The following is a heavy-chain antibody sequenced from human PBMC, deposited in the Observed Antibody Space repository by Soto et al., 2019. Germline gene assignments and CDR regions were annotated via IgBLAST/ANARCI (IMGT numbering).Heavy chain of an antibody. CDR3: AHRRNTYYDIWTGYSKNWFDP. J-gene: IGHJ5*02. CDR1: GFSLSSSGVG. V-gene: IGHV2-5*02. CDR2: IYWDDEK. D-gene: IGHD3-9*01. Sequence: QITLKESGPMLVKPTQTLTLTCTFSGFSLSSSGVGVGWIRQPPGKALEWLALIYWDDEKRYSPSLKSRLTIIQDLSKHQVILIMTDMDPVDTATYYCAHRRNTYYDIWTGYSKNWFDPWGQGTLVTVSS.